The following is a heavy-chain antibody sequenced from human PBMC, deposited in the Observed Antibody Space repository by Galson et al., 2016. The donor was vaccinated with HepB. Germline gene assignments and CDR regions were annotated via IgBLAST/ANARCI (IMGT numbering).Heavy chain of an antibody. V-gene: IGHV3-30*18. CDR1: GFTFSSYG. CDR2: ISHDGNNK. Sequence: SLRLSCAASGFTFSSYGIHWVRQAPGKGLERVAVISHDGNNKFYADSVKGRFTISRDNSKNTLFLQLNSLRAEDTAVYYCAKDPYAVVSRPEYFQHWGQGTLVTVSS. J-gene: IGHJ1*01. CDR3: AKDPYAVVSRPEYFQH. D-gene: IGHD2-2*01.